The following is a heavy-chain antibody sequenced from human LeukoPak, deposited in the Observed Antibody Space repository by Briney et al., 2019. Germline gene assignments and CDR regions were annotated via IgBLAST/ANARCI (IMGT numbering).Heavy chain of an antibody. Sequence: SETLSLTCTVSGGSISSYYWSWIRQPPGKGLEWIGYIYYSGSANYNPSLKSRVTISVDTSKNQFSLKLTSVTAADTAVYYCARGVPEYYDFWSGYFYYFDYWGQGTLVTVSS. V-gene: IGHV4-59*01. CDR1: GGSISSYY. CDR2: IYYSGSA. J-gene: IGHJ4*02. D-gene: IGHD3-3*01. CDR3: ARGVPEYYDFWSGYFYYFDY.